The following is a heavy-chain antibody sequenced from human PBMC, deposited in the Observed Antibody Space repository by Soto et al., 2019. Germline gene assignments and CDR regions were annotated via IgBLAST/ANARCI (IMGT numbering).Heavy chain of an antibody. CDR1: GFTFSSYV. D-gene: IGHD2-15*01. V-gene: IGHV3-23*01. J-gene: IGHJ6*02. CDR3: AKDRDSEYYYYGMDV. CDR2: ISGSGGST. Sequence: EVQLLESGGGLVQPGGSLRLSCAASGFTFSSYVMSWVRLAPGKGLEWVSAISGSGGSTYYADSVKGRFTISRDNSKNTLYLQMNSLRAEDTAVYYCAKDRDSEYYYYGMDVWGQGTTVTVSS.